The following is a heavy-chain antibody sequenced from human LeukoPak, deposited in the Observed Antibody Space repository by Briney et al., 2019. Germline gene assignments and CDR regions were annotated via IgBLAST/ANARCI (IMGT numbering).Heavy chain of an antibody. V-gene: IGHV1-18*01. D-gene: IGHD3-22*01. Sequence: ASVKVSCKASGYTFTSYGISWVRQAPGQGLEWMGWISAYNGNTNYAQKLQGRVTMTTDTSTSTAYMELRSLRSDDPAVYYCARYPTYYYDSSGSDNWFDPWGQGTLVTVSS. CDR1: GYTFTSYG. CDR2: ISAYNGNT. CDR3: ARYPTYYYDSSGSDNWFDP. J-gene: IGHJ5*02.